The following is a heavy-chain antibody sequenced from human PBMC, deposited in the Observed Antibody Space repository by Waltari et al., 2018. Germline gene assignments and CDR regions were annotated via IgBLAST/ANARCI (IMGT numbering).Heavy chain of an antibody. Sequence: QVQLQESGPGLVKPSETLSLTCTVSGGSISTYYWSWIRQPPGKGLEWIGYIYTSGSTNYNPSLKSRVTISVDTSKNQFSLKLSSVTAADTAVYYWARVPSDYYGSGTTFDYWGQGTLVTVSS. D-gene: IGHD3-10*01. CDR1: GGSISTYY. J-gene: IGHJ4*02. CDR3: ARVPSDYYGSGTTFDY. V-gene: IGHV4-4*09. CDR2: IYTSGST.